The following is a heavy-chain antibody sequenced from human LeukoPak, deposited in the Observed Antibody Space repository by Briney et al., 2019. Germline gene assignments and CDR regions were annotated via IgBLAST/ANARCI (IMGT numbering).Heavy chain of an antibody. J-gene: IGHJ5*02. CDR3: AKRPNSGSFNWFDP. V-gene: IGHV3-23*01. Sequence: GTSLRLSCAASGFTFSSYAMSWVRQAPGKGLEWVSAISGSGGSTYYADSVKGRFTISRDNSKNTLYLQMNSLRAEDTAVYYCAKRPNSGSFNWFDPWGQGTLVTVSS. D-gene: IGHD1-26*01. CDR2: ISGSGGST. CDR1: GFTFSSYA.